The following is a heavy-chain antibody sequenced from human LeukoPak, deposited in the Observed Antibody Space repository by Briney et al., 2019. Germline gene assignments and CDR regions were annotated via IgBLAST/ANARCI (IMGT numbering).Heavy chain of an antibody. CDR1: GGSISSYY. CDR2: IYYSGST. V-gene: IGHV4-59*01. J-gene: IGHJ5*02. Sequence: SETLSLTCTVSGGSISSYYWSWIRQPPGKGLEWIGYIYYSGSTNYNPSLKSRVTISVDTSKNQFSLKLSSVTAADTAVYYCARAENWFDPWGQGTLITVSS. CDR3: ARAENWFDP.